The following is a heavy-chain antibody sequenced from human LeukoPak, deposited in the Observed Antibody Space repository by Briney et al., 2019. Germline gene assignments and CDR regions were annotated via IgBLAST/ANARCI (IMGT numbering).Heavy chain of an antibody. Sequence: QAGGSLRLSCEASGFTFSSCEMNWVRQAPGKGLEWVSAISPGDYTAYYADSVKGRFTVSRDNSKNTLYLQMNSLRAEDTAVYYCAKGSPGLKSDYWGQGTLVTVSS. CDR1: GFTFSSCE. CDR3: AKGSPGLKSDY. CDR2: ISPGDYTA. V-gene: IGHV3-23*01. J-gene: IGHJ4*02. D-gene: IGHD3-10*01.